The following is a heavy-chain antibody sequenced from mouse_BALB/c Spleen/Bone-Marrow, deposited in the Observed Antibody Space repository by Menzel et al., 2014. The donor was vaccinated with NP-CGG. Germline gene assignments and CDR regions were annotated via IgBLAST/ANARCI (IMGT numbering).Heavy chain of an antibody. J-gene: IGHJ3*01. D-gene: IGHD3-2*01. Sequence: VQLQQSGAELAKPGASVKMSCKASGYILTNYWMHWVKQRPGQGLEWIGYINPNTGYTEYNQKFKDKATVTADKSSSTAYMQLNSLTSEDSAVYYCARRGDSSGYAFAYWGQGTLVTVSA. CDR2: INPNTGYT. CDR3: ARRGDSSGYAFAY. CDR1: GYILTNYW. V-gene: IGHV1-7*01.